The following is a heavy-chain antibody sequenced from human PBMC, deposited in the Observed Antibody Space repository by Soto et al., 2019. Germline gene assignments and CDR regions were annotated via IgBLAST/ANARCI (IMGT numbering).Heavy chain of an antibody. D-gene: IGHD2-8*01. CDR2: ISSGGRDI. CDR3: VKQQLMVYSGYGMDV. J-gene: IGHJ6*02. Sequence: QVQLVESGGGLVKPGGSLRLSCVASGFSFSDNYMSWIRQAPGKGLEWVSFISSGGRDIYYADSVRGRFTISRDNGKNSLYLQMNSLRAEDTAVYYCVKQQLMVYSGYGMDVWGQGTTVTVSS. CDR1: GFSFSDNY. V-gene: IGHV3-11*01.